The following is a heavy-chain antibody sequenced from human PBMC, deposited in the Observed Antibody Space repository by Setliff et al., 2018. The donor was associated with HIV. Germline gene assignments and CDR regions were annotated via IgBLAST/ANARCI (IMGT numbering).Heavy chain of an antibody. CDR3: ARASGDTSKFVNYYYYYMDV. J-gene: IGHJ6*03. D-gene: IGHD6-19*01. Sequence: PSETLSLTCTVSGGSISSHCWSWIRQPPGKGLEWIGFVSYSGNTDYNPSLKSRVTISVDMSKNQISLKLSSVTAADTAVYYCARASGDTSKFVNYYYYYMDVWGKGTTVTVSS. V-gene: IGHV4-59*11. CDR1: GGSISSHC. CDR2: VSYSGNT.